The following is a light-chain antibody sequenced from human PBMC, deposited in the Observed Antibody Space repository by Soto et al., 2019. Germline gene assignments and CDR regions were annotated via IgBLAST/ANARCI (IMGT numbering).Light chain of an antibody. CDR3: VLYMGSGLWV. J-gene: IGLJ3*02. CDR2: STN. V-gene: IGLV8-61*01. Sequence: QTVVTQEPSFSVSPGGTVILTCGLSSGSDSTSYYPSWYQQTPGQAPRTLIYSTNTRSSGVPDRFSGSILGNKAALTITGAQADDESDYYCVLYMGSGLWVFGGGTQLTVL. CDR1: SGSDSTSYY.